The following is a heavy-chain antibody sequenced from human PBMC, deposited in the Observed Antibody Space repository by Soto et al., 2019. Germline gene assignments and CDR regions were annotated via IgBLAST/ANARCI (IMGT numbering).Heavy chain of an antibody. J-gene: IGHJ5*02. D-gene: IGHD6-13*01. CDR1: GGSISSGGYY. V-gene: IGHV4-31*03. Sequence: PSETLSLTCTVSGGSISSGGYYWSWIRQHPGKGLEWIGYIYYSGSTYYNPSLKSRVTISVDTSKNQFSLKPSSVTAADTAVYYCARVFSDSSSFFDPWGQGTMVTVS. CDR3: ARVFSDSSSFFDP. CDR2: IYYSGST.